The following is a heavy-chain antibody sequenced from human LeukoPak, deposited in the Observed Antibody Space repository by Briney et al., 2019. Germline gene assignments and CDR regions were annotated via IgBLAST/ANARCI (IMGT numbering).Heavy chain of an antibody. J-gene: IGHJ4*02. Sequence: GGSLRLSCAASGFTFSSYGMHWVRQAPGKGLEWVAFIRYDGSNKYYADSVKGRFTISRDNSKNTLYLQMNSLRAEDTAVYYCAKDGDSSWSSGYFDYWGQGTLVTVSS. V-gene: IGHV3-30*02. CDR2: IRYDGSNK. D-gene: IGHD6-13*01. CDR1: GFTFSSYG. CDR3: AKDGDSSWSSGYFDY.